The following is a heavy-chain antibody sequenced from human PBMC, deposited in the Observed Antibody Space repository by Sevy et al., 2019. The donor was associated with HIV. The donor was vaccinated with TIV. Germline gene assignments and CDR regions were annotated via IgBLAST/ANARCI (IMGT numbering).Heavy chain of an antibody. J-gene: IGHJ6*01. CDR3: ERAGYCSSTSCETSYYCNGMDV. Sequence: GGSLRLSCAASGFTFSSYEMNWVRQAPGKGLEWVSYISSSGSTIYYADSVKGRFTISRDNAKNSLYLQMNSLRAADTAVYYCERAGYCSSTSCETSYYCNGMDVWGQGTTVTVSS. CDR2: ISSSGSTI. V-gene: IGHV3-48*03. D-gene: IGHD2-2*01. CDR1: GFTFSSYE.